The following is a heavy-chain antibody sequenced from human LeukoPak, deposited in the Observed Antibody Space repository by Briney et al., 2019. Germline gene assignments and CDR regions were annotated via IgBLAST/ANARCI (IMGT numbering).Heavy chain of an antibody. CDR2: IYHSGST. CDR3: ATIPIVVVPAAMGDYYYYYMDV. CDR1: GYSISSGYY. V-gene: IGHV4-38-2*01. D-gene: IGHD2-2*01. J-gene: IGHJ6*03. Sequence: KPSETLSPTCAVSGYSISSGYYWGWIRQPPGKGLEWIGSIYHSGSTYYNPSLKSRVTISVDTSKNQFSLKLSSVTAADTAVYYCATIPIVVVPAAMGDYYYYYMDVWGKGTTVTVSS.